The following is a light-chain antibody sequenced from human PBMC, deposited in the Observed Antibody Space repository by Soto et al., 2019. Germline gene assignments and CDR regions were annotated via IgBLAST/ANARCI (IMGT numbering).Light chain of an antibody. CDR2: KAS. J-gene: IGKJ1*01. Sequence: DIQMTQSPSTLSASVGDRVTTTCRASQSISSWLAWYQQKPGKAPNLLIYKASSLESGVPSRFSGSGSGTEFTLTISSLQPDDFATYYCQHYKTYSRTFGQGTKVDI. V-gene: IGKV1-5*03. CDR1: QSISSW. CDR3: QHYKTYSRT.